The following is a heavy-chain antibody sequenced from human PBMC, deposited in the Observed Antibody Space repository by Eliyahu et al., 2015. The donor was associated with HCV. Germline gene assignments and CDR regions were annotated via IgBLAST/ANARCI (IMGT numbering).Heavy chain of an antibody. CDR1: GFTFSXYG. D-gene: IGHD3-22*01. CDR3: ARDYYDSSGYLG. J-gene: IGHJ4*02. Sequence: QVQLVESGGGVXQPGRSLRLSCAASGFTFSXYGMXWVRQXXGKGLEWVAVIWYDGSNKYYADSVKGRFTISRDNSKNTLYLQMNSLRAEDTAVYYCARDYYDSSGYLGWGQGTLVTVSS. CDR2: IWYDGSNK. V-gene: IGHV3-33*01.